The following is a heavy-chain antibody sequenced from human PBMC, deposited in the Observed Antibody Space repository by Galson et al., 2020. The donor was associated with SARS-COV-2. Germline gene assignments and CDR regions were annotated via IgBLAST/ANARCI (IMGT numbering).Heavy chain of an antibody. CDR2: IRSSGRT. J-gene: IGHJ3*02. V-gene: IGHV4-59*08. D-gene: IGHD3-22*01. CDR3: ARHSKYDRDGYQDAFDI. CDR1: GSMSDYY. Sequence: SETLSLACTISGSMSDYYWSWIRQSPGRGLEWIAYIRSSGRTNYNASLKRRITISVVTSRNQFYLRMTSMTAADTALYYCARHSKYDRDGYQDAFDIWGQGTVVTVSS.